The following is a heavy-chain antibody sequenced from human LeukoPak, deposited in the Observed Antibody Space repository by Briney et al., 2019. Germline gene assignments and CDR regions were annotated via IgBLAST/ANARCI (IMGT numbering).Heavy chain of an antibody. CDR2: VQHIGGET. CDR1: GFTFSNSW. J-gene: IGHJ1*01. V-gene: IGHV3-7*01. CDR3: ATYSILNAREFRY. D-gene: IGHD4-11*01. Sequence: GGSLRLSCAGSGFTFSNSWMGWVRQAPGKGLEWVANVQHIGGETYYVDSVKGRFTISRGNAKNSVYLQMNSLGADDTAVYYCATYSILNAREFRYWGQGTLVTVTS.